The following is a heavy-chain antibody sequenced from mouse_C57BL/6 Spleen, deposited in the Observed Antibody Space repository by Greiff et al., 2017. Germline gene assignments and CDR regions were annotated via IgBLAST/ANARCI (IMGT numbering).Heavy chain of an antibody. CDR3: ARGDYDTWFAY. J-gene: IGHJ3*01. D-gene: IGHD2-4*01. CDR1: GYTFTGYW. CDR2: ILPGSGGT. Sequence: QVQLQQSGAELMKPGASVKLSCKATGYTFTGYWIEWVKQRPGHGLEWIGEILPGSGGTNYNEKFKGKATFTADTSSNTAYMQVSSLTTEDSAIYYCARGDYDTWFAYWGQGTLVTVSA. V-gene: IGHV1-9*01.